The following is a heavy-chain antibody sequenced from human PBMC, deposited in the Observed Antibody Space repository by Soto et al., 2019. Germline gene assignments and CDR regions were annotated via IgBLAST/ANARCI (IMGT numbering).Heavy chain of an antibody. Sequence: SETLSLTCTVSGGSISSGDYYWSWIRQPPGKGLEWIGYIYYSGSTYYNPSLKSRVTIPVDTSKNQFSLKLSSVTAADTAVYYCARQHLWFGSPYYFHYWGQGTLVTVSS. CDR3: ARQHLWFGSPYYFHY. J-gene: IGHJ4*02. CDR2: IYYSGST. CDR1: GGSISSGDYY. V-gene: IGHV4-30-4*01. D-gene: IGHD3-10*01.